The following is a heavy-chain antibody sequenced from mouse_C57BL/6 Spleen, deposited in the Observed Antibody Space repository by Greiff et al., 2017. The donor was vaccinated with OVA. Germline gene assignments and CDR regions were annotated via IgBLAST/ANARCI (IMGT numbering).Heavy chain of an antibody. CDR3: ARPGGYGDYYAMDY. J-gene: IGHJ4*01. CDR2: IDPSDSYT. CDR1: GYTFTSYW. D-gene: IGHD2-2*01. Sequence: QVQLQQPGAELVKPGASVKLSCKASGYTFTSYWMQWVKQRPGQGLEWIGEIDPSDSYTNYNQKFKGKATLTVDTSSSTAYMQLSSLTSEDAAVYYCARPGGYGDYYAMDYWGQGTSVTVSS. V-gene: IGHV1-50*01.